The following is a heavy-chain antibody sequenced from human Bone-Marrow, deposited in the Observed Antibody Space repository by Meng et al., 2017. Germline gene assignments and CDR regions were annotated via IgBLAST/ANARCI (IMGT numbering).Heavy chain of an antibody. CDR1: GYTFTGYY. CDR2: INPNSGDT. Sequence: ASVKVSCKASGYTFTGYYMHWVRQAPGQGLEWMGWINPNSGDTNYAQKFQGRVTMTRDTSISTAYMELSRLRSDDTAVYYCARAHSSSWYLSFDYWGQGTLVTVSS. V-gene: IGHV1-2*02. CDR3: ARAHSSSWYLSFDY. D-gene: IGHD6-13*01. J-gene: IGHJ4*02.